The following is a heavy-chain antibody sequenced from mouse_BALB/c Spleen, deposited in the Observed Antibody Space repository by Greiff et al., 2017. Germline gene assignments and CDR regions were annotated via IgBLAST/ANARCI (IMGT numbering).Heavy chain of an antibody. J-gene: IGHJ2*01. CDR3: APIYDGYYNYFDY. Sequence: EVQLQQSGPELVKPGASVKISCKASGYTFTDYNMHWVKQSHGKSLEWIGYIYPYNGGTGYNQKFKSKATLTVDNSSSTAYMELRSLTSEDSAVYYCAPIYDGYYNYFDYWGQGTTLTVSS. D-gene: IGHD2-3*01. CDR2: IYPYNGGT. CDR1: GYTFTDYN. V-gene: IGHV1S29*02.